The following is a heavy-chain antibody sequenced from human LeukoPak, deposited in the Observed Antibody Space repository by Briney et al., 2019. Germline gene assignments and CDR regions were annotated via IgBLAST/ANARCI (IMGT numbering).Heavy chain of an antibody. D-gene: IGHD3-22*01. J-gene: IGHJ4*02. Sequence: ASVKVSCKASGYTFTGYYMHWVRQAPGQGLEWMGWISAYNGNTNYAQKLQGRVTMTTDTSTSTAYMELRSLRSDDTAVYYCARGAFYDSSGYYYVPPGDYWGQGTLVTVSS. V-gene: IGHV1-18*04. CDR2: ISAYNGNT. CDR3: ARGAFYDSSGYYYVPPGDY. CDR1: GYTFTGYY.